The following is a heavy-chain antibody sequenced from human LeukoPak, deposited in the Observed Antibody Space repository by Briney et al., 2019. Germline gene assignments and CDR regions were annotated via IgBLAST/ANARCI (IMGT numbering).Heavy chain of an antibody. CDR2: ISGSGGST. CDR1: GFTFSSYA. J-gene: IGHJ4*02. Sequence: PGGSLRLSCAASGFTFSSYAMSWVRQAPGKGLEWVSVISGSGGSTYHADSVKGRLTISRDNPRNTLYLQMNSLRAEDTAVYYCAKRATYYYDSSGYYHFDYWGQGTLVTVSS. V-gene: IGHV3-23*01. CDR3: AKRATYYYDSSGYYHFDY. D-gene: IGHD3-22*01.